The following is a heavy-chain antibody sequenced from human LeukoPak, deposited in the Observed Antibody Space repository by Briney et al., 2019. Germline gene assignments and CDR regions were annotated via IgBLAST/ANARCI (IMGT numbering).Heavy chain of an antibody. D-gene: IGHD5-12*01. CDR3: ARGGGGYDYFSLYYYYYYMDV. J-gene: IGHJ6*03. Sequence: ASVKVSCKASGYTFTSYYMHWVRQAPGQGLEWMGIINPSGGSTSYAQKFQGRVTITADKSTSTAYMELSSLRSEDTAVYYCARGGGGYDYFSLYYYYYYMDVWGKGTTVTVSS. CDR2: INPSGGST. CDR1: GYTFTSYY. V-gene: IGHV1-46*01.